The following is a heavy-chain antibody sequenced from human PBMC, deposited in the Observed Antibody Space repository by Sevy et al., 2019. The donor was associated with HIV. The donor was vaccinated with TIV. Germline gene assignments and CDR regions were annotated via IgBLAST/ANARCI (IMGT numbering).Heavy chain of an antibody. CDR2: INSDGSST. J-gene: IGHJ6*02. V-gene: IGHV3-74*01. D-gene: IGHD3-3*01. CDR1: GFTFSSYW. CDR3: ARGGTYDFWSGYYNPKGVYYYYGMDV. Sequence: GGSLRLSCAASGFTFSSYWMHWVRQAPGKGLVWVSRINSDGSSTSYADSVKGRFTISRDNAKNTLYLQMNSLRAEDTVVYYCARGGTYDFWSGYYNPKGVYYYYGMDVWGQGTTVTVSS.